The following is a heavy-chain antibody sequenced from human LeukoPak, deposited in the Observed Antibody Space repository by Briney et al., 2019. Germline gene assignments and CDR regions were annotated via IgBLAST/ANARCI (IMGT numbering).Heavy chain of an antibody. CDR1: GFTVSSNH. CDR2: IYSGGST. D-gene: IGHD6-19*01. Sequence: GGSLRLSCAASGFTVSSNHMSWVRQAPGKGLEWVSVIYSGGSTYYADSVKGRFTISRDNSKNTLYLQMNSLRAEDTAVYYCASGSGWYLGAFDIWGQGTMVTVSS. V-gene: IGHV3-66*01. J-gene: IGHJ3*02. CDR3: ASGSGWYLGAFDI.